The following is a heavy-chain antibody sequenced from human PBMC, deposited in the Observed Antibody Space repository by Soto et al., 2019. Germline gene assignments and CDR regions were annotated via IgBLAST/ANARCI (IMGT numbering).Heavy chain of an antibody. CDR3: ARDRGGWLRSPWDY. CDR1: GFTFSSYA. J-gene: IGHJ4*02. CDR2: ISGSGGST. D-gene: IGHD5-12*01. V-gene: IGHV3-23*01. Sequence: EVQLLESGGGLVQPGGSLRLSCAASGFTFSSYAMTWVRQAPGKGLEWVSAISGSGGSTYYADCVKGRFTISRDSSKNTLYLQMSSLRAEDTAVYYCARDRGGWLRSPWDYWGQGTLVTVSS.